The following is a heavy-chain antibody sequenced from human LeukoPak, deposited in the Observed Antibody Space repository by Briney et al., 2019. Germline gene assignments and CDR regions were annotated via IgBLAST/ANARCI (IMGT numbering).Heavy chain of an antibody. CDR3: ARAGDSDTFYCPFQH. D-gene: IGHD3-16*01. CDR1: GGSISSGDYY. Sequence: KTSETLSLTCTVSGGSISSGDYYWSWIRQPPGKGLEWIGYIYYSGSTYYNPSLKSRVTISVDRSKNQFSLKLSSVTAADTAVYYCARAGDSDTFYCPFQHWGQGTLVTVSS. V-gene: IGHV4-30-4*08. J-gene: IGHJ1*01. CDR2: IYYSGST.